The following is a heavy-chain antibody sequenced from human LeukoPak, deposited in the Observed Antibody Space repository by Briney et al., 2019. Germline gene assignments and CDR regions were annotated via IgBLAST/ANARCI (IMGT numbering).Heavy chain of an antibody. CDR3: ARKYTEVAGSKPYDY. J-gene: IGHJ4*02. CDR2: MDHRGRS. D-gene: IGHD2-15*01. V-gene: IGHV4-34*01. CDR1: GGSFSGYY. Sequence: SETLSLTCAVYGGSFSGYYWTWIRQPPGKGLEWIGEMDHRGRSNYNPSLKSRVRISVDTSKNHFSLKLDSRAAADTAVYYCARKYTEVAGSKPYDYWGQGTLVTVSS.